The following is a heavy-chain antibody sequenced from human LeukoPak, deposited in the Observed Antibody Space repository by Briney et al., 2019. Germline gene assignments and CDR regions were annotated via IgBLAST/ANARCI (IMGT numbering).Heavy chain of an antibody. CDR2: TYYRSKLYN. CDR3: ARAAYDILTGSTVWYFDY. J-gene: IGHJ4*02. Sequence: QTLSLTCAISGDSFSTNSAAGNRIGQSPSRGLVWLGRTYYRSKLYNDYAVPVKIRITFNPDTSKHQSSLKLNSVTPEDTAVYYCARAAYDILTGSTVWYFDYWGQGTLVTVSS. V-gene: IGHV6-1*01. D-gene: IGHD3-9*01. CDR1: GDSFSTNSAA.